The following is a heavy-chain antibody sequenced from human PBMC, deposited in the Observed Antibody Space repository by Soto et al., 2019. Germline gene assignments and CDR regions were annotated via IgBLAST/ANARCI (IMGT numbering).Heavy chain of an antibody. J-gene: IGHJ2*01. CDR1: GYIFINYA. CDR2: INGGSGKT. V-gene: IGHV1-3*01. D-gene: IGHD6-19*01. Sequence: QVQLVQSGAAVKNPGASVKVSCKTSGYIFINYAMHWVRQAPGQRLEWMGWINGGSGKTEYSQSFQGRVTITRDTSASTVYMELSSLTSEDTAVFYCARSGYSSGWYHWYFDLWGRGTLVTVSS. CDR3: ARSGYSSGWYHWYFDL.